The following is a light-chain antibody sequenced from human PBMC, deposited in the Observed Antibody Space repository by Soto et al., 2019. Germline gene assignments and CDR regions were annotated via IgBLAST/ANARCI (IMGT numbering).Light chain of an antibody. CDR3: SSWTSILQVL. CDR2: DVT. CDR1: SSDIGGYNY. V-gene: IGLV2-14*03. J-gene: IGLJ2*01. Sequence: QSALTQPACVSASPGQSITISCSGTSSDIGGYNYVSWYQHHPGKAPKLVIYDVTNRPSGVSNRFSGSKSGNTASLTISGLQAEDEADYYCSSWTSILQVLFGGGTKLTVL.